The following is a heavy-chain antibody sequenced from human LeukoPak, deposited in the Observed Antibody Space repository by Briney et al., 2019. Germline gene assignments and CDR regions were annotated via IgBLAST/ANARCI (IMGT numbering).Heavy chain of an antibody. CDR2: IYYTGST. Sequence: SETLSLTCTVSGGSVSSGSFYWSWIRQPPGKGLEWLGYIYYTGSTNYNPSLKSRVTISVDTSKNQFSLKLSSVTAADTAVYYCARGAGDYWGQGTLVTVSS. J-gene: IGHJ4*02. CDR3: ARGAGDY. D-gene: IGHD3-10*01. CDR1: GGSVSSGSFY. V-gene: IGHV4-61*01.